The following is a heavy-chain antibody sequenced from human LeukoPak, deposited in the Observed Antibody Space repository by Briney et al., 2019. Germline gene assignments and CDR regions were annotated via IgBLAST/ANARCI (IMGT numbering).Heavy chain of an antibody. Sequence: GSLRLSCAASGFTFDDYGMSWVRQAPGKGLEWVSGVNWNGGSTGYADSVKGRFTVSRDNAKNSLYLQMNSLRAEDTALYYCARAGLYNWNYEGTAYFDYWGQGTLVTVSS. D-gene: IGHD1-7*01. V-gene: IGHV3-20*04. CDR2: VNWNGGST. CDR3: ARAGLYNWNYEGTAYFDY. J-gene: IGHJ4*02. CDR1: GFTFDDYG.